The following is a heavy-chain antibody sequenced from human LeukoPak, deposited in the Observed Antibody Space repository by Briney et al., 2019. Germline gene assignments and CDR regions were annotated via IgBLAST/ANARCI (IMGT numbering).Heavy chain of an antibody. CDR3: ARGQLADSY. J-gene: IGHJ4*02. V-gene: IGHV3-7*01. CDR1: GFTFTTYW. D-gene: IGHD3-22*01. Sequence: GGSLRLSCAASGFTFTTYWMSWIRQTPGKGLEWVAKIKPDGSEKSYVDSVKGRFTISRDNAKNSVFLQMDSLRVEDTALYNCARGQLADSYWGQGALVTVSS. CDR2: IKPDGSEK.